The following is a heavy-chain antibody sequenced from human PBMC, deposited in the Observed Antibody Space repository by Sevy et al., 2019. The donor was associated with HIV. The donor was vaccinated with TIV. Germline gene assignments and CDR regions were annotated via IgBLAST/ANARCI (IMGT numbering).Heavy chain of an antibody. V-gene: IGHV4-30-4*02. CDR1: GGSISSGDYY. CDR3: ARAPLISLDILGATSVFDS. CDR2: IYYSGST. Sequence: SETLSLTCTVSGGSISSGDYYWSWIRQPPGKGLEWIGYIYYSGSTYYNPSLKSRVTISLDTSKNQFSLRLTSVTAADTAVYYCARAPLISLDILGATSVFDSWGQGTPVTVSS. D-gene: IGHD1-26*01. J-gene: IGHJ4*02.